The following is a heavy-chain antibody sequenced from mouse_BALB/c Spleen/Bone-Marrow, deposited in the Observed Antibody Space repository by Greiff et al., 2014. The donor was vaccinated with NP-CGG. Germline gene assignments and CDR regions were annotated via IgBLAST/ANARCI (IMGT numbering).Heavy chain of an antibody. D-gene: IGHD1-2*01. CDR2: INPYNDGT. CDR1: GYTFTSYV. CDR3: AREDYYGPYFDY. J-gene: IGHJ2*01. V-gene: IGHV1-14*01. Sequence: VPLKESGPELVKPGASVKMSCKASGYTFTSYVMHWVKQKPGQGLEWIGYINPYNDGTKYNEKFKGKATLTSDKSSNTAYMELSSLTSEDSAVYYCAREDYYGPYFDYWGQGTTLTVSS.